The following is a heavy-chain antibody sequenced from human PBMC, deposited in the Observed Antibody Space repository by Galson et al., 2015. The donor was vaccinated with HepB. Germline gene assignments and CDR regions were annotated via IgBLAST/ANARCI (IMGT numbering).Heavy chain of an antibody. CDR3: ARNSSDKGAFDV. CDR1: GYTFTISA. CDR2: ISGYNDNT. V-gene: IGHV1-18*01. D-gene: IGHD5-18*01. J-gene: IGHJ3*01. Sequence: SVKVPCKASGYTFTISAISWVRQAPGQGLEWMGWISGYNDNTNYAQKFQGRVTRTTDTSTSAAYMELRSLRSDDTAVYYCARNSSDKGAFDVWGQGTLVTVSS.